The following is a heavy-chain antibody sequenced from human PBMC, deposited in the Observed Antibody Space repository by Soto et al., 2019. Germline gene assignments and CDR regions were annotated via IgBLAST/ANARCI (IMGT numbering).Heavy chain of an antibody. CDR2: VSAYNGNT. V-gene: IGHV1-18*01. Sequence: QVQLVQSGAEGKKPGTSLKGSCKASGYTFSNEAITWVRQAPGQVLEWMGWVSAYNGNTNYAQKFKGSVTMTTDTSTSTAYMEVRSLRYADTAVYFCARASRYYWNYMMYWGPGTPVTVSS. J-gene: IGHJ4*02. CDR1: GYTFSNEA. D-gene: IGHD1-1*01. CDR3: ARASRYYWNYMMY.